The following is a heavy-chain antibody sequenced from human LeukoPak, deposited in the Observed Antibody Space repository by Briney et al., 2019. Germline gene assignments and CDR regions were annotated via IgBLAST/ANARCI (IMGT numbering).Heavy chain of an antibody. V-gene: IGHV1-8*01. J-gene: IGHJ6*02. CDR2: MNPNSGNT. CDR1: GYTFTSYD. CDR3: ASQRTSGSVYYYYYGMDV. Sequence: ASVKVSFKASGYTFTSYDINWVRQATGQGLEWMGWMNPNSGNTGYAQKFQGRVTMTRNTSISTAYMELSSLRSEDTAVYYCASQRTSGSVYYYYYGMDVWGQGTTVTVSS. D-gene: IGHD3-10*01.